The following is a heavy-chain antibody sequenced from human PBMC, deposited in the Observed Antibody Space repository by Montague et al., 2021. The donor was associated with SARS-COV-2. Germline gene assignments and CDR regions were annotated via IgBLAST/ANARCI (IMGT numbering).Heavy chain of an antibody. D-gene: IGHD3-3*01. CDR2: IYYSGST. J-gene: IGHJ6*02. CDR1: GGSVSSGSYY. CDR3: ARDPWHITMFGGVTRYGMDV. V-gene: IGHV4-61*01. Sequence: SETLSLTCTVSGGSVSSGSYYWSWIRQPPGKGLEWIGYIYYSGSTNYNPSLKSRVTISVDTSKNQFSLKLSSVTAADTAVYYCARDPWHITMFGGVTRYGMDVWGQGTPVTVSS.